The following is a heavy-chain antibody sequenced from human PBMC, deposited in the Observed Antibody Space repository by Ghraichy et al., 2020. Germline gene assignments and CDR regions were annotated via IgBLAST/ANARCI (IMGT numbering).Heavy chain of an antibody. D-gene: IGHD3-22*01. Sequence: LSLTCAASGFTFRRYGMHWVRQAPGKGLEWVAVISYDGNNKNYADSVKGRFSISRDNSKNTLYLQMNSLRAEDTAVYYCAKERDSSGYYSFRGDYYGMDVWGQGTTVTVSS. CDR1: GFTFRRYG. V-gene: IGHV3-30*18. CDR3: AKERDSSGYYSFRGDYYGMDV. CDR2: ISYDGNNK. J-gene: IGHJ6*02.